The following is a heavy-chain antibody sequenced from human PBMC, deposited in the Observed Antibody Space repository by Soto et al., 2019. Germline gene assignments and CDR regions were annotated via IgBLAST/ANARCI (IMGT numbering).Heavy chain of an antibody. CDR3: TTTYYDFWCGYYHPY. J-gene: IGHJ4*02. V-gene: IGHV3-73*01. CDR1: GFTFSGSA. Sequence: EVQLVESGGGLVQPGGSLKLSCAASGFTFSGSAMHWVRQASGKGLEWVGRIRSKANSYATAYAASVKGRFTISRDDSKNTAYLQMNSLKTEDTAVYYCTTTYYDFWCGYYHPYWGQGTLVTVSS. CDR2: IRSKANSYAT. D-gene: IGHD3-3*01.